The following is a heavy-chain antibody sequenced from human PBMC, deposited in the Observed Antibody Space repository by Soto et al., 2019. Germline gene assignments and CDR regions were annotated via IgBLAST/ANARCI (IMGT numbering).Heavy chain of an antibody. CDR1: GFTFDDYA. Sequence: EVQLVESGGGLVQPGRSLRLSCAASGFTFDDYAMHWVRQGTGKGREWVSSISWNSDTIGYADSVKGRFTISRDNAKNSLYLQMNNLRAEDTALYYCAKVATYYDVLTGYSEYWGQGTLVTVSS. V-gene: IGHV3-9*01. CDR3: AKVATYYDVLTGYSEY. D-gene: IGHD3-9*01. J-gene: IGHJ4*02. CDR2: ISWNSDTI.